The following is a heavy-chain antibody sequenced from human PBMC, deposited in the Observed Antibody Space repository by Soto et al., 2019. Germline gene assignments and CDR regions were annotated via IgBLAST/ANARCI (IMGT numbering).Heavy chain of an antibody. Sequence: ASVKVSCKASGYSFSFYGINWVRQAPGQGLEWMGIINPSGGSTSYAQKFQGRVTMTRDTSTSTVYMELSSLRSEDTAVYYCARLVGATSDWFDPWGQGTLVTVSS. V-gene: IGHV1-46*03. J-gene: IGHJ5*02. CDR1: GYSFSFYG. D-gene: IGHD1-26*01. CDR2: INPSGGST. CDR3: ARLVGATSDWFDP.